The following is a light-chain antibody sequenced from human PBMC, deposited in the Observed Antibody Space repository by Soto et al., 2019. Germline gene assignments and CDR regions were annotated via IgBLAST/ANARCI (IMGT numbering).Light chain of an antibody. Sequence: QSVLTRPRSLSGSPGQSVTISCTGTSSDFGGYNYVSWYQQHPGKAPKLMIYDVTKRPSGVPNRFSGSKSGNTASLTISGLQADDEADYYCCSHAGSYTFYVFGTGTKVTVL. CDR3: CSHAGSYTFYV. CDR2: DVT. V-gene: IGLV2-11*01. CDR1: SSDFGGYNY. J-gene: IGLJ1*01.